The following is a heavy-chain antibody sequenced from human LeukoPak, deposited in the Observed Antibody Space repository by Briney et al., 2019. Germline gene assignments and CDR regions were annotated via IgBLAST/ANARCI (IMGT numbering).Heavy chain of an antibody. V-gene: IGHV3-23*01. CDR3: AKGPQQLTPAEYFQH. J-gene: IGHJ1*01. CDR1: GFTFSSYA. CDR2: ISGSGGST. Sequence: GGSLRLSCAASGFTFSSYAMSWVRQAPGKGLEWVSDISGSGGSTYYADSVKGRFTISRDNSKNTLYLQMNSLRAEDTAVYYCAKGPQQLTPAEYFQHWGQGTLVTVSS. D-gene: IGHD6-13*01.